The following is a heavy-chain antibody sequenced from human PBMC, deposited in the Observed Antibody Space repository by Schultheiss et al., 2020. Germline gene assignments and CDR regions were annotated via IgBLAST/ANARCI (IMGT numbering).Heavy chain of an antibody. Sequence: GSLRLSCAASGFTFSSYAMSWVRQAPGKGLEWIGNIYYSGTTYYNPSLKSRVTISVDTSNNQFSLKLRSVIAADTAVYYCARALKSSGYDSTVFDYWGQGTLVTVS. CDR3: ARALKSSGYDSTVFDY. J-gene: IGHJ4*02. CDR2: IYYSGTT. CDR1: GFTFSSYA. V-gene: IGHV4-39*01. D-gene: IGHD5-12*01.